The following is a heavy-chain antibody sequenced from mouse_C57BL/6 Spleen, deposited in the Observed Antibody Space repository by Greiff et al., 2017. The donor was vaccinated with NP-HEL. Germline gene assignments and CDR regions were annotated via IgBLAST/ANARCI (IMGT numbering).Heavy chain of an antibody. J-gene: IGHJ1*03. CDR2: IYPRSGNT. D-gene: IGHD1-1*01. V-gene: IGHV1-81*01. Sequence: VQLQQSGAELARPGASVKLSCKASGYTFTSYGISWVKQRTGQGLEWIGEIYPRSGNTYYNEKFKGKATLTADKSSSTAYMELRSLTFEDSAVYFCARGGSSPYWYFDVWGTGTTVTVSS. CDR3: ARGGSSPYWYFDV. CDR1: GYTFTSYG.